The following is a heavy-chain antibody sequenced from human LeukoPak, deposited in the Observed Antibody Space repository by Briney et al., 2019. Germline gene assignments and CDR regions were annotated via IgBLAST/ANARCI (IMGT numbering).Heavy chain of an antibody. CDR1: GFTFSDYY. CDR3: ARDRGNSDPGDWFDS. CDR2: ISGSGSTV. D-gene: IGHD4-23*01. V-gene: IGHV3-11*01. J-gene: IGHJ5*01. Sequence: PGGSLLFSCAASGFTFSDYYMSWIRPAPGKGLEWVSYISGSGSTVYYAASVRGRFTISRDNAKNSLFLQMNSLRAEDTAVYYCARDRGNSDPGDWFDSWGQGTLVTVSS.